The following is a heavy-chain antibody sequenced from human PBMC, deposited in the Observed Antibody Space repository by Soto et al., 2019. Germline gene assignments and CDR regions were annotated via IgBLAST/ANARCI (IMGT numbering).Heavy chain of an antibody. CDR2: IYYSGST. CDR3: AALGYCSSTSCGGHWFDP. D-gene: IGHD2-2*01. CDR1: GGSISSYY. V-gene: IGHV4-59*01. Sequence: PSETLSLTCTVSGGSISSYYWSWIRQPPGKGLEWIGYIYYSGSTNYNPSLKSRVTISVDTSKNQFSLKLSSVTAADTAVYYCAALGYCSSTSCGGHWFDPWGQGTLVTVSS. J-gene: IGHJ5*02.